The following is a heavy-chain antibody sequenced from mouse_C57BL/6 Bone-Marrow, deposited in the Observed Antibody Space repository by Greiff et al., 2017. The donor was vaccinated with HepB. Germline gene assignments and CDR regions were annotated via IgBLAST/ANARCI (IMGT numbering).Heavy chain of an antibody. V-gene: IGHV5-4*01. CDR2: ISDGGSYT. Sequence: EVQRVESGGGLVKPGGSLKLSCAASGFTFSSYAMSWVRQTPEKRLEWVATISDGGSYTYYPDNVKGRFTISRDNAKNNLYLQMSHLKSEDTAMYYCAREGLGRPFAYWGQGTLVTVSA. D-gene: IGHD4-1*01. J-gene: IGHJ3*01. CDR1: GFTFSSYA. CDR3: AREGLGRPFAY.